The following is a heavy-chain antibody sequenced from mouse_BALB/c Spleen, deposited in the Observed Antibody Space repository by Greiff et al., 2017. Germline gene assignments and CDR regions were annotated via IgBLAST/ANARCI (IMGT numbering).Heavy chain of an antibody. D-gene: IGHD1-1*01. CDR1: GFNIKDYY. CDR2: IDPANGDT. Sequence: VQLQQSGAELVRSGASVKLSCTASGFNIKDYYMHWVKQRPEQGLEWIGWIDPANGDTEYAPKFQGKATMTADTSSNTAYLQLSSLTSEDTAVYYCNAPITTVVATDYWGQGTSVTVSS. J-gene: IGHJ4*01. V-gene: IGHV14-4*02. CDR3: NAPITTVVATDY.